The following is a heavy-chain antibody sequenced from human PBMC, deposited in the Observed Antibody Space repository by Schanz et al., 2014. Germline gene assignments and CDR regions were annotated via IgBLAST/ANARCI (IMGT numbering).Heavy chain of an antibody. CDR3: ARDFHGYGPHLDY. CDR1: TFTFDHYA. J-gene: IGHJ4*02. D-gene: IGHD5-12*01. CDR2: VSSRSDEI. V-gene: IGHV3-23*01. Sequence: EVQLLESGGGLVQPGGSLRLSCSASTFTFDHYAMTWVRQAPGKGLEWVAAVSSRSDEIKYADSVRGRFTISRDNSKNTLYLQLNSLRAEDTAVYYCARDFHGYGPHLDYWGQGSLVTVSA.